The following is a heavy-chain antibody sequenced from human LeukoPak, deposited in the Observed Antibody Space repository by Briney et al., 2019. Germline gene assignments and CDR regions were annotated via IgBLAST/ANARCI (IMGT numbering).Heavy chain of an antibody. Sequence: GGSLRLSCAASGFTFSSYSMNWVRQAQGKGLEWVSYISSSSSTIYYADSVKGRFTISRDNAKNSLYLQMNSLRAEDTAVYYCARENRYSYGFNYYYYMDVWGKGTTVTVSS. V-gene: IGHV3-48*01. CDR3: ARENRYSYGFNYYYYMDV. CDR1: GFTFSSYS. J-gene: IGHJ6*03. D-gene: IGHD5-18*01. CDR2: ISSSSSTI.